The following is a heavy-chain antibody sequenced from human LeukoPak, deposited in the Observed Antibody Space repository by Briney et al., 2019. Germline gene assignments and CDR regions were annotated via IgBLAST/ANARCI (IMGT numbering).Heavy chain of an antibody. CDR3: ARVNSNHAFDI. J-gene: IGHJ3*02. CDR2: IYHSGST. D-gene: IGHD6-13*01. CDR1: GFTFSSYA. V-gene: IGHV4-4*02. Sequence: PGGSLRLSCAASGFTFSSYAMHWVRQPPGKGLEWIGEIYHSGSTNYNPSLKSRVTISVDKSKNQFSLKLSSVTAADTAVYYCARVNSNHAFDIWGQGTMVTVSS.